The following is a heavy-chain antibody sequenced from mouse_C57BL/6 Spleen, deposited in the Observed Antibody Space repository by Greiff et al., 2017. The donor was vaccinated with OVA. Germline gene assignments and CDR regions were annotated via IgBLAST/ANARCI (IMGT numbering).Heavy chain of an antibody. CDR1: GYTFTDYY. CDR3: ARRRGNWADFDY. V-gene: IGHV1-19*01. D-gene: IGHD4-1*01. J-gene: IGHJ2*01. CDR2: INPYNGGT. Sequence: EVQLQQSGPVLVKPGASVKMSCKASGYTFTDYYMNWVKQSHGKSLEWIGVINPYNGGTSYNQKFKGKATLTVDKSSSTAYMELNSLTSEDSAVYYCARRRGNWADFDYWGQGTTLTVSS.